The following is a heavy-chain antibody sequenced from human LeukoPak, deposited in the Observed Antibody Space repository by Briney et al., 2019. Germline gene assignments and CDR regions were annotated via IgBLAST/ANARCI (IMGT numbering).Heavy chain of an antibody. J-gene: IGHJ4*02. CDR1: GASVSTFY. V-gene: IGHV4-59*02. CDR3: ARDSAGLSSDTPFDF. Sequence: SSETLPLTCTVSGASVSTFYWSWIRQPPGKGPEWVGYLHSGGITNYSPSLRSRVTMSIDTSKNQFSLKLRSVTAADTALYYCARDSAGLSSDTPFDFWGQGTLVTVSS. D-gene: IGHD2-2*01. CDR2: LHSGGIT.